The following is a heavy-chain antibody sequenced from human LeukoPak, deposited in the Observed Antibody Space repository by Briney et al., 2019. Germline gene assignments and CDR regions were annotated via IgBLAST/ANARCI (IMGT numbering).Heavy chain of an antibody. CDR2: IYPGDSDT. Sequence: GESLKISCQASGYSFSNNWIGWVRQMPGKGLEWLGIIYPGDSDTRYSPSFQGQVTISADNSIGTAYLQWSSLQASDTAMYYCARPLYAGCPHFKCLDYYDSYYFDYWGQGTLVTVSS. CDR3: ARPLYAGCPHFKCLDYYDSYYFDY. J-gene: IGHJ4*02. D-gene: IGHD3-22*01. CDR1: GYSFSNNW. V-gene: IGHV5-51*01.